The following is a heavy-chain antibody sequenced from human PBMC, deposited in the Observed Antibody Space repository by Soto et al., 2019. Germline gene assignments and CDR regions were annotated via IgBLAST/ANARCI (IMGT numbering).Heavy chain of an antibody. V-gene: IGHV5-51*01. D-gene: IGHD2-15*01. CDR1: GYSFTSYW. CDR2: IYPGDSDT. Sequence: GESLKISCKGSGYSFTSYWIGWVRQMPGKGLEWMGIIYPGDSDTRYSPSFQGQVTISADKSISTAYLQWSSLKASDTAMYYCGRHEGGSYMYLNAFDIWGQGTMVTVSS. CDR3: GRHEGGSYMYLNAFDI. J-gene: IGHJ3*02.